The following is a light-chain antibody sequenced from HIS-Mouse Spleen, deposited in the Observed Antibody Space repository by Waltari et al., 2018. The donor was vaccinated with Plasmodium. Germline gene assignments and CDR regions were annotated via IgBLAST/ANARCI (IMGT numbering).Light chain of an antibody. J-gene: IGLJ3*02. V-gene: IGLV3-10*01. CDR2: EDS. CDR1: ALPKKY. Sequence: SYELTQPPSVSVSPGQTARITCSGDALPKKYAYWYQKKPGQAPVLVIYEDSKRPSGIPERFSGSSSGTMATLTISGAQVEDEADYYCYSTDSSGNHRVFGGGTKLTVL. CDR3: YSTDSSGNHRV.